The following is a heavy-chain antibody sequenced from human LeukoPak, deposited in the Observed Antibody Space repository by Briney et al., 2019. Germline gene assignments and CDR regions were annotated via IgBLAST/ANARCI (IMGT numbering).Heavy chain of an antibody. D-gene: IGHD3-10*01. J-gene: IGHJ4*02. CDR3: AKDLVTMVRGVKEDFDY. CDR1: GFTFSSYA. Sequence: PGGSLRLSCAASGFTFSSYAMSWVRQAPGKGLEWVSAISGSGGSTYYADSVKGRFTISRDNSKNTLYLQMNSLRAEDTAVYYCAKDLVTMVRGVKEDFDYWGQGTLVTVSS. CDR2: ISGSGGST. V-gene: IGHV3-23*01.